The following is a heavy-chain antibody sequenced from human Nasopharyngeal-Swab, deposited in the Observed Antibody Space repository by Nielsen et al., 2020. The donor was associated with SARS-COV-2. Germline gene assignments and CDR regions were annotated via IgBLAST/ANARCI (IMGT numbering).Heavy chain of an antibody. J-gene: IGHJ6*02. CDR1: GYTFTSYD. Sequence: ASVKVSCKASGYTFTSYDINWVRQATGQGLEWMGWMNPNSGNTGYAQKFQGRVTMTRNTSISTAYMELSSLRSEDTAVYYCARPEEGYYYYYYGMDVWGQGTTFTVSS. CDR3: ARPEEGYYYYYYGMDV. CDR2: MNPNSGNT. V-gene: IGHV1-8*01.